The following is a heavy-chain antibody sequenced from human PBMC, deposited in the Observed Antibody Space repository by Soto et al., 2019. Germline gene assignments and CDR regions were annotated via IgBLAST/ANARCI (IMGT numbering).Heavy chain of an antibody. J-gene: IGHJ4*02. CDR3: ARHHYGDYLY. Sequence: SETLSLSCTVSGGSISSYYWSWIRQPPGKGLEWIGYIYYSGSTNYNPSLKSRVTISVDTSKNQFSLKLSSVTAADTAVYYCARHHYGDYLYWGQGTLVTVSS. D-gene: IGHD4-17*01. CDR2: IYYSGST. CDR1: GGSISSYY. V-gene: IGHV4-59*08.